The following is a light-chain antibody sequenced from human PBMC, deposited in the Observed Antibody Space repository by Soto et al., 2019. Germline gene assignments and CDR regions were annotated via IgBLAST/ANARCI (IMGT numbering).Light chain of an antibody. CDR1: QSFSSSY. V-gene: IGKV3-20*01. J-gene: IGKJ2*01. CDR3: QQYGSSVYT. Sequence: EIVLTQSPGTLSLSPGERATLSCRASQSFSSSYLAWYQQKPGQAPRLLIYGASSRATGIPDRFSGRGSGTDFTLTISRLEPEACAVYYCQQYGSSVYTFGQGTKLEIK. CDR2: GAS.